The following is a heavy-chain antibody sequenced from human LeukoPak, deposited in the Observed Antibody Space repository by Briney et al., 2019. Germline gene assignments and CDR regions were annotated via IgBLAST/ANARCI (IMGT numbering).Heavy chain of an antibody. Sequence: PGGSLRLSCAASGFTFSSYGMLWVRQAPGKGLEWVADISYDGSNKYYADSVKGRFTVSRDNSKNTLYLQMNSLRAEDTAVYYCAKGGTSPTYYYGMDVWGQGTTVTVSS. D-gene: IGHD2-2*01. CDR1: GFTFSSYG. V-gene: IGHV3-30*18. J-gene: IGHJ6*02. CDR3: AKGGTSPTYYYGMDV. CDR2: ISYDGSNK.